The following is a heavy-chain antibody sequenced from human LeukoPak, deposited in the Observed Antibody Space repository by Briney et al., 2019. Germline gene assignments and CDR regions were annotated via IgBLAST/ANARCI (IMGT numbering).Heavy chain of an antibody. CDR1: GFTFSSHT. Sequence: GGSLRLSCAASGFTFSSHTMHWVRQAPGKGLDWVALISYDGSTKYYADSVKGRFTISRDQSKNTLSLQMNSLRAEDTAVYYCARETMGDGRSFDYWGQGTLVTVSS. CDR3: ARETMGDGRSFDY. J-gene: IGHJ4*02. V-gene: IGHV3-30*04. CDR2: ISYDGSTK. D-gene: IGHD3-16*01.